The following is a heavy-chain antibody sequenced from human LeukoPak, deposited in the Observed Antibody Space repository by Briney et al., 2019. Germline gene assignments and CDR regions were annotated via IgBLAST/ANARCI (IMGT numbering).Heavy chain of an antibody. CDR1: GYTFTGYY. Sequence: ASVKVSCKASGYTFTGYYMHWVRQAPGQGLEWMGWINPNSGGTNYAQKFQGRVTKTRDTSISTAYMELSRLRSDDTAVYYCAREYSSSSRWFDPWGQGTLVTVSS. D-gene: IGHD6-6*01. V-gene: IGHV1-2*02. CDR2: INPNSGGT. J-gene: IGHJ5*02. CDR3: AREYSSSSRWFDP.